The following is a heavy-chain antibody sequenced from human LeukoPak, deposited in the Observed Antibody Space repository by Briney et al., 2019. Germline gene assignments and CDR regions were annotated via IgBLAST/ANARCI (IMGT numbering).Heavy chain of an antibody. J-gene: IGHJ4*02. V-gene: IGHV1-18*01. CDR2: ISANTGKT. Sequence: ASVKASCKASGYTFATYGFCWVRQAPGHGLEWMGWISANTGKTDYARKFQGRVTMTTDTSTSTAYMGLRSLRPDDTAVYYCAKVAGDRMDYWGQGTLLTVSS. D-gene: IGHD6-13*01. CDR1: GYTFATYG. CDR3: AKVAGDRMDY.